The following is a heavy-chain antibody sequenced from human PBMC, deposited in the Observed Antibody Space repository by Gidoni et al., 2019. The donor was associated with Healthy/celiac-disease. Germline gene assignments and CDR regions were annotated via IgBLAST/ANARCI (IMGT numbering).Heavy chain of an antibody. CDR2: IYYSGST. J-gene: IGHJ5*02. D-gene: IGHD3-3*01. Sequence: QLQLQESGPGLVKPSETLSLTCTVSGGSISSSSYYWGWIRQPPGKGLEWIGSIYYSGSTYYNPSLKSRVTISVDTSKNQFSLKLSSVTAADTAVYYCARERITIFGVVIYNWFDPWGQGTLVTVSS. CDR1: GGSISSSSYY. CDR3: ARERITIFGVVIYNWFDP. V-gene: IGHV4-39*01.